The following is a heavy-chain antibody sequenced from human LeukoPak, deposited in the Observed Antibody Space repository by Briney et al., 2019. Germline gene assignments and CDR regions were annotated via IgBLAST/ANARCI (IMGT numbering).Heavy chain of an antibody. V-gene: IGHV3-21*01. CDR2: ISTSSSYI. Sequence: GGSLRLSCAASGFTFSSYTMHWVRQAPGKGLEWVSCISTSSSYIYYADSVKGRFTISRDNAKNSLYLQMNSLRAEDTAVNYCARGGSTTTTTTDFDYWGQGTLVTVSS. CDR3: ARGGSTTTTTTDFDY. D-gene: IGHD1-26*01. CDR1: GFTFSSYT. J-gene: IGHJ4*02.